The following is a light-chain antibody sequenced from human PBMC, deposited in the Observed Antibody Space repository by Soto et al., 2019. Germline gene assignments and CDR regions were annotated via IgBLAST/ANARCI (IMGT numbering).Light chain of an antibody. CDR3: SSYGSTSTRYV. J-gene: IGLJ1*01. CDR1: SSDVGGYNY. CDR2: EVS. Sequence: QSALTQPASVSGSPGQSITNSCTGTSSDVGGYNYVSWYQQHPGKAPKLMIYEVSNRPSGVSNRFSGSKSANTASLTISGLQAEDEADYFCSSYGSTSTRYVFGTGTKLTVL. V-gene: IGLV2-14*01.